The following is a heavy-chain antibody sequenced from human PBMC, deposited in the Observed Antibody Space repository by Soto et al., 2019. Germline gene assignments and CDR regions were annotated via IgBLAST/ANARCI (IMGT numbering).Heavy chain of an antibody. CDR3: AREGSSKNSSSFL. CDR1: GGTFSSYT. Sequence: QVQLVQSGAEVKKPGSSVKVSCKASGGTFSSYTISWVRQAPGQGLEWMGRIIPILGIANYEQKFQGRVTITADKSTSTAYMELSSLRTEDTAVYYCAREGSSKNSSSFLWGHGTLVTFS. D-gene: IGHD6-6*01. V-gene: IGHV1-69*02. CDR2: IIPILGIA. J-gene: IGHJ4*01.